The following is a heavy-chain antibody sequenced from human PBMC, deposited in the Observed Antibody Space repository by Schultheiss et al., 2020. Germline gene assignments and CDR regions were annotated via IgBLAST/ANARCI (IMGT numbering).Heavy chain of an antibody. CDR3: ARVGLMATITDYYYYGMDV. V-gene: IGHV1-2*02. CDR2: INPNSGGT. CDR1: GYTFTSYA. J-gene: IGHJ6*02. Sequence: ASVKVSCKASGYTFTSYAMNWVRQAPGQGLEWMGWINPNSGGTNYAQKFQGRVTMTRDTSISTAYMELSRLRSDDTAVYYCARVGLMATITDYYYYGMDVWGQGTTVTVSS. D-gene: IGHD5-24*01.